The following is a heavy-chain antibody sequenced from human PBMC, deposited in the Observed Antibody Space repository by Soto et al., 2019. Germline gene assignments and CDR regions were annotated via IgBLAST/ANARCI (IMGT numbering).Heavy chain of an antibody. CDR2: IYHSGST. CDR1: GGSISSSNW. CDR3: AANLYYYYSTTDY. Sequence: QVQLQESGPGLVKPSGTLSLTCAVSGGSISSSNWWSWVRQPPGKGLEWIGGIYHSGSTNYNPSLKSRVTISVDESKNHFSLKLSSVTAADAAGYYCAANLYYYYSTTDYWGQGTLGTVSS. V-gene: IGHV4-4*02. D-gene: IGHD3-22*01. J-gene: IGHJ4*02.